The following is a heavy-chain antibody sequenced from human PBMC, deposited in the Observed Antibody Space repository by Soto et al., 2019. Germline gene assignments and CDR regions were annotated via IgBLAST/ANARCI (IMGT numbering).Heavy chain of an antibody. CDR1: GLTVSGKKY. CDR2: FYDLDGT. V-gene: IGHV3-53*01. CDR3: ATWHLQEHAYDV. Sequence: GGSLRLSCAVSGLTVSGKKYVAWVRQAPGKGLEWVSGFYDLDGTYCADSLKGRFTTSGDSSRTIVYLQMNGLRPEDTAVYYCATWHLQEHAYDVWGQGTTVTVSS. D-gene: IGHD4-4*01. J-gene: IGHJ3*01.